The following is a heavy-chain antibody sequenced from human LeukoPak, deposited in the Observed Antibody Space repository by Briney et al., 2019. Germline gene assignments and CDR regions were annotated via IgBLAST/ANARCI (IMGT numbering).Heavy chain of an antibody. J-gene: IGHJ5*02. V-gene: IGHV1-8*01. Sequence: ASVKVSCKASGYTFTSYDINWVRQATGQGLEWMGWMNPNSGNTGYAQKFQGRVTMTRNTSISTAYMELSSLRSEDTAVYYCARGRTYYDFWTRYNWFDPWGQGTLVTVSS. CDR3: ARGRTYYDFWTRYNWFDP. CDR1: GYTFTSYD. D-gene: IGHD3-3*01. CDR2: MNPNSGNT.